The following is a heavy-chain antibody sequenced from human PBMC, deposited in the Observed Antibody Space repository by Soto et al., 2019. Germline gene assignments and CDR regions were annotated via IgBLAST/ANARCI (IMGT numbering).Heavy chain of an antibody. D-gene: IGHD3-10*01. CDR3: PREKEQPPMVQGVIGPLGDCCYDMDN. V-gene: IGHV3-23*01. Sequence: GSLRLSCAAPGLTFSSYAMSCGPQAPGKGLEWVSTISGSGGSTYYADSVMGRFTISGDNSKKTLYLQMNSLRAEDAAVYYCPREKEQPPMVQGVIGPLGDCCYDMDNWGQGATVTVSS. CDR1: GLTFSSYA. J-gene: IGHJ6*02. CDR2: ISGSGGST.